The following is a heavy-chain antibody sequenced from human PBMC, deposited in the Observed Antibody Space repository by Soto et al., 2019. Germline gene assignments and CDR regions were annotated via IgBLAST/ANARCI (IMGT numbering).Heavy chain of an antibody. CDR3: ARVRWEQYYYYGMDV. D-gene: IGHD1-26*01. Sequence: ASVKVSCKASGYTFTSYGISWVRQAPGQGLEWMGRISAYNGNTNYAQKLQGRVTMTTDTSTSTAYKELRSLRSDDTAVYYCARVRWEQYYYYGMDVWGQGTTVTVSS. CDR2: ISAYNGNT. CDR1: GYTFTSYG. J-gene: IGHJ6*02. V-gene: IGHV1-18*04.